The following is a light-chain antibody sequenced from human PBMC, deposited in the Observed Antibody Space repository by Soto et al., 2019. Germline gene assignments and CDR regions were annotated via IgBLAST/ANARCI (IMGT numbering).Light chain of an antibody. CDR3: SSYTSSSTYV. CDR2: DVS. Sequence: QSALTQPASVSGSPGQSITISCTGTSSDVGGYSYVSWYQQHPDKAPKLMIFDVSNRPSGVSNRFSGSKSDNTASLTISGLQAEDEADYYCSSYTSSSTYVFGTGTKLTVL. V-gene: IGLV2-14*01. J-gene: IGLJ1*01. CDR1: SSDVGGYSY.